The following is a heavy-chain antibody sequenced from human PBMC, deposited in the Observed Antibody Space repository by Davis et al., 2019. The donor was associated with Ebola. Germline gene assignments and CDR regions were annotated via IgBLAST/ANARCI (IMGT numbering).Heavy chain of an antibody. CDR1: GYSFTSYW. D-gene: IGHD1-14*01. CDR3: ARRRASDTTDY. J-gene: IGHJ4*02. V-gene: IGHV5-51*01. CDR2: IYPGDSDT. Sequence: GESLKISCKGSGYSFTSYWIGWVRHMPGKGLEWMGIIYPGDSDTRYSPSFQGQVTISADKSITTVYLQWSSLKASDTAMYYCARRRASDTTDYWGQGTLVTVSS.